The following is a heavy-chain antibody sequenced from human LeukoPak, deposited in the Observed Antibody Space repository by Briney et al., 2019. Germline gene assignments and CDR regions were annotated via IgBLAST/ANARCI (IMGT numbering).Heavy chain of an antibody. CDR2: IFHTGST. Sequence: SETLSLTCVVSGGSISHGYWWSWVRQSPGKGLEWIGEIFHTGSTSYNPSLNSRVTMSVDTSKNQFSLKLTSVTAADTAVYYCARSGYCSSTSCYSRFDPWGQGTLVTVSS. CDR1: GGSISHGYW. CDR3: ARSGYCSSTSCYSRFDP. V-gene: IGHV4-4*02. J-gene: IGHJ5*02. D-gene: IGHD2-2*01.